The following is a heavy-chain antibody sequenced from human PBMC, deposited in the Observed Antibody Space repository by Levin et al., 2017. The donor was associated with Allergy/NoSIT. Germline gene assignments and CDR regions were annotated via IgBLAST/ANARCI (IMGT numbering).Heavy chain of an antibody. V-gene: IGHV4-59*01. CDR3: ARVSPEWELLRGAFDI. Sequence: SQTLSLTCTVSGGSISSYYWSWIRQPPGKGLEWIGYIYYSGSTNYNPSLKSRVTISVDTSKNQFSLKLSSVTAADTAVYYCARVSPEWELLRGAFDIWGQGTMVTVSS. CDR1: GGSISSYY. CDR2: IYYSGST. D-gene: IGHD1-26*01. J-gene: IGHJ3*02.